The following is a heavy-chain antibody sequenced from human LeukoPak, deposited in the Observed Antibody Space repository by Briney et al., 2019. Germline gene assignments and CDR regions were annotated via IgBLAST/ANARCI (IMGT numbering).Heavy chain of an antibody. J-gene: IGHJ4*02. CDR1: GYTFTSYY. Sequence: ASVKVSCKASGYTFTSYYMHWVRQAPGQGLEWMGIINPSGGSTSYAQKFQGRVTMTRDTSTSTVYMELSSLRSEDTAVYYCASPYYDILTGYQNYFDYWGQGTLVTVSS. CDR2: INPSGGST. CDR3: ASPYYDILTGYQNYFDY. D-gene: IGHD3-9*01. V-gene: IGHV1-46*01.